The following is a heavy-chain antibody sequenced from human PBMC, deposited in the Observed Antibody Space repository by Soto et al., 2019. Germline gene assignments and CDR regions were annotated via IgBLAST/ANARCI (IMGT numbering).Heavy chain of an antibody. Sequence: EVHLVESGGGLVQPGGSLRLSCATSGFTFSRYWMSWVRQPPGKGLEWVANITQDGSQKNYVDSVKGRFTISRDKAKNSLFLQMNSLRAEDTAVYYCAPRVYDYVWGATDYWGQGTLVTVSS. D-gene: IGHD3-16*01. CDR3: APRVYDYVWGATDY. CDR1: GFTFSRYW. J-gene: IGHJ4*02. CDR2: ITQDGSQK. V-gene: IGHV3-7*05.